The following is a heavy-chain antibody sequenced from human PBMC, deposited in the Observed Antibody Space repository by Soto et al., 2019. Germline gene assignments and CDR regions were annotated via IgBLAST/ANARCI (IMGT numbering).Heavy chain of an antibody. CDR2: IYPGDSDT. Sequence: PGESLKISCKGSGYSFTSYWIGWVRQMPGKGLEWMGIIYPGDSDTRYSPSFQGQVTISADKSISTAYLQWSSLKASDTAMYYFARRYYDFWSGYPQNSYYFDYWGQGTLVTVSS. V-gene: IGHV5-51*01. CDR3: ARRYYDFWSGYPQNSYYFDY. D-gene: IGHD3-3*01. CDR1: GYSFTSYW. J-gene: IGHJ4*02.